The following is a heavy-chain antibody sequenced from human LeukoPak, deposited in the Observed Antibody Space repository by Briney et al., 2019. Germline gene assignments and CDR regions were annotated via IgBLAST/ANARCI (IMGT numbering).Heavy chain of an antibody. CDR1: GGSINYYY. CDR2: VSASGNT. D-gene: IGHD3-10*01. Sequence: SETLSLTCIVSGGSINYYYWSWTRQAAGEGLEWIGRVSASGNTNYNPSLKSRVTVSVDNSKNQFSLRLASATAADTAVYCCASDRGVTGVGRRLDYWGQGMLVTVSS. CDR3: ASDRGVTGVGRRLDY. V-gene: IGHV4-4*07. J-gene: IGHJ4*02.